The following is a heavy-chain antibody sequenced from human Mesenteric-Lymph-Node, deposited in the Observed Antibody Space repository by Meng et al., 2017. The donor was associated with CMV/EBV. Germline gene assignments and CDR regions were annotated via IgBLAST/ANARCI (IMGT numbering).Heavy chain of an antibody. CDR2: IYYSGGT. J-gene: IGHJ6*02. D-gene: IGHD3-3*01. CDR1: GGSISSSDYY. CDR3: ARVYYDFWSGLNYGMDV. V-gene: IGHV4-39*07. Sequence: GSLRLSCTVSGGSISSSDYYWDWIRQPPGKGLEWIGSIYYSGGTYYTPSLKSRVTMSVDTSKNQFSLKLSSVTAADTAVYYCARVYYDFWSGLNYGMDVWGQGTTVTVSS.